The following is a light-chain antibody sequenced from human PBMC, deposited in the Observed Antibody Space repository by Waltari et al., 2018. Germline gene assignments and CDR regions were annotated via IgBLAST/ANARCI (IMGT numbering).Light chain of an antibody. CDR2: WTS. V-gene: IGKV4-1*01. CDR3: QQYYRSRT. CDR1: QSVLYSYNDKNY. Sequence: DIVMTQHPDSLAVSLGERATTICNSSQSVLYSYNDKNYLAWYQQKPGQPPKLLIYWTSTRESVVPFRCSGSVSETDFTLTSSSLQAEDVAVYYCQQYYRSRTFGQGTKVEIK. J-gene: IGKJ1*01.